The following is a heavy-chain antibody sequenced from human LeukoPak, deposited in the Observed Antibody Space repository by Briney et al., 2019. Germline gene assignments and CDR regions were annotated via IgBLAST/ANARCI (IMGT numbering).Heavy chain of an antibody. Sequence: GGSLRLSCAASGFSFSSYALSWVRRAPGEGLEWVSGISGSRSTAVYTDSVRGRFTVSRDNSKNTLYLQMNSLRDEDTAAYYCAKDALGGSGSYSWGTFDYWGQGTLVIVS. D-gene: IGHD3-10*01. CDR2: ISGSRSTA. CDR3: AKDALGGSGSYSWGTFDY. CDR1: GFSFSSYA. V-gene: IGHV3-23*01. J-gene: IGHJ4*02.